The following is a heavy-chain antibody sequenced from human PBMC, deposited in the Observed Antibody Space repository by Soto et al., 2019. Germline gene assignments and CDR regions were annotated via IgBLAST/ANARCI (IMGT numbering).Heavy chain of an antibody. V-gene: IGHV4-39*01. D-gene: IGHD2-15*01. J-gene: IGHJ4*02. CDR2: IYYNGTT. Sequence: QLQLQESGPGLVKSSETLSLTCTVSGGSIYSIYYYWGWIRQPPGKGLEWIGNIYYNGTTYYNSSLKSRVTISMDTPKNQFSLKLHSVTAADTAVYHCARRSVGRCYNYWGQGTLVTVSS. CDR3: ARRSVGRCYNY. CDR1: GGSIYSIYYY.